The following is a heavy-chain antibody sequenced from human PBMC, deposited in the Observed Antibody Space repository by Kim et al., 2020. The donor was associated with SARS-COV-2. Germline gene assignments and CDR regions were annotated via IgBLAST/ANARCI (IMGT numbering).Heavy chain of an antibody. J-gene: IGHJ5*02. CDR2: T. CDR3: ATDGNVRFLDS. Sequence: TIYAQKFQGRVTMTEDTSTDTAYMELSSLRSEDTAVYYCATDGNVRFLDSWGQGTLVTVSS. V-gene: IGHV1-24*01. D-gene: IGHD3-3*01.